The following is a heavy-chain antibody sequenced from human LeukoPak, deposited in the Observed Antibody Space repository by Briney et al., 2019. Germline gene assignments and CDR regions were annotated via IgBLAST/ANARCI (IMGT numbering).Heavy chain of an antibody. J-gene: IGHJ4*02. D-gene: IGHD5-12*01. CDR3: VKGSGYSDYDLYYFDY. V-gene: IGHV3-23*01. Sequence: TGGSLRLSCAASGFTFSSYAISWLRQAPGKGLEWVSTISGSGSSTYYADSVKGRFSISRDHSKNTLYPQMNSLRAEDTALYYCVKGSGYSDYDLYYFDYWGQGTLVTVSS. CDR1: GFTFSSYA. CDR2: ISGSGSST.